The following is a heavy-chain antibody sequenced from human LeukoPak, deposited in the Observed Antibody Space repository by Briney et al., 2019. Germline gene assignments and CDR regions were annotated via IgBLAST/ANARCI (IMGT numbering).Heavy chain of an antibody. V-gene: IGHV3-21*03. J-gene: IGHJ4*02. Sequence: PGGSLRLSCAASGFTFSSYSMNWVRQAPGKGLEWVSSISSSSSYIYYADSVKGRFTISRDNAKNSLYLQMNSLRAEDTAVYFCATFGVIVRNDYFDFWGQGALVAVSS. CDR2: ISSSSSYI. D-gene: IGHD3-3*01. CDR3: ATFGVIVRNDYFDF. CDR1: GFTFSSYS.